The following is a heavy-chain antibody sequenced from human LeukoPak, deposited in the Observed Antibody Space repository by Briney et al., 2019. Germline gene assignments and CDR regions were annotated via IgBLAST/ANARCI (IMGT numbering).Heavy chain of an antibody. CDR3: ARPYCGGDCYSLRYWYFDL. CDR2: IYPGDSDT. V-gene: IGHV5-51*01. Sequence: GESLKISCKVSGYSFTTYWIGWVRQMPGKGLEWMGIIYPGDSDTRYSPSFQGQVTISADKSISTAYLQWSSLKASDTAMYYCARPYCGGDCYSLRYWYFDLWGRGTLVTVSS. D-gene: IGHD2-21*02. CDR1: GYSFTTYW. J-gene: IGHJ2*01.